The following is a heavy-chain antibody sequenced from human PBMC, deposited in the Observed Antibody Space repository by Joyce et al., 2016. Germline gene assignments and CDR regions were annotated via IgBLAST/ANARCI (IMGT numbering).Heavy chain of an antibody. J-gene: IGHJ4*02. CDR2: IFYSVST. D-gene: IGHD6-6*01. V-gene: IGHV4-39*01. Sequence: QLQLQESGPGLVKPSETLSLTCTFSGASISSNRYYWGWIRQPPGKGLEWIGCIFYSVSTYYSPSLTSRVTISVDTSKNQFSLKLTSVTAADTAVYYCATPRPGTYSFDYWGQGTLVTVSS. CDR3: ATPRPGTYSFDY. CDR1: GASISSNRYY.